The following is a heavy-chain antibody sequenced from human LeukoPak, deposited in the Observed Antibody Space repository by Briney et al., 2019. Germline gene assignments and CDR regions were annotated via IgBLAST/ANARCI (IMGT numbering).Heavy chain of an antibody. D-gene: IGHD5-12*01. CDR1: GFTFSSYA. V-gene: IGHV3-30-3*02. J-gene: IGHJ4*02. CDR3: AKPEYSGYDPRRLDY. CDR2: ISYDGSNK. Sequence: GGSLRLPCAASGFTFSSYAMHWVRQAPGKGLEWVAVISYDGSNKYYADSVKGRFTISRDNSKSTLYLQMNSLRAEDTAVYYCAKPEYSGYDPRRLDYWGQGTLVTVSS.